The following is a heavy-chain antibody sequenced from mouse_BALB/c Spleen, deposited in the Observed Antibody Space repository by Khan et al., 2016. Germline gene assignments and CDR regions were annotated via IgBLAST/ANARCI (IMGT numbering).Heavy chain of an antibody. J-gene: IGHJ4*01. CDR2: IDPFNGGS. CDR3: ASSTQSFYAMDY. CDR1: GYSFTSYY. D-gene: IGHD1-1*01. Sequence: VRLQQSGPELMKPGASVKISCKASGYSFTSYYMHWVKQSHGKSLELIGYIDPFNGGSSYNQKFKGKATLTVDKYSSTAFQNLSSLTSEDSAVYYCASSTQSFYAMDYWGQGTSVTVSS. V-gene: IGHV1-31*01.